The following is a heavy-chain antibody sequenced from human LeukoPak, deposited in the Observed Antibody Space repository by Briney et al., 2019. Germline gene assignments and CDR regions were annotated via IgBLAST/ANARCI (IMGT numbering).Heavy chain of an antibody. Sequence: PSETLSLTCTVSGGSISSSSYYWGWIRQPPGKGLEYIGEINHSGSSKYNSSLKSRVTISVDTSKNQFSLKVNSVTAADTAVYYCARRPDGFDIWGQGTKVTVSS. V-gene: IGHV4-39*07. CDR2: INHSGSS. CDR1: GGSISSSSYY. CDR3: ARRPDGFDI. J-gene: IGHJ3*02.